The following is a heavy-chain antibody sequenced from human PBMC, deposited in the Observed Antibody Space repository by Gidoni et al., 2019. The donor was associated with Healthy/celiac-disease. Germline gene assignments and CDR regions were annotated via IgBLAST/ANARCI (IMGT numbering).Heavy chain of an antibody. CDR2: IIPIFGTA. CDR3: ASGPVVVVAATLGNWFDP. Sequence: QVQLVQSGAEVKKPGSSVKVSCKASGGTFSSYAISWVRPAPGQGLEWMGGIIPIFGTANYAQKFQGRVTITADESTSTAYMELSSLRSEDTAVYYCASGPVVVVAATLGNWFDPWGQGTLVTVSS. J-gene: IGHJ5*02. D-gene: IGHD2-15*01. V-gene: IGHV1-69*01. CDR1: GGTFSSYA.